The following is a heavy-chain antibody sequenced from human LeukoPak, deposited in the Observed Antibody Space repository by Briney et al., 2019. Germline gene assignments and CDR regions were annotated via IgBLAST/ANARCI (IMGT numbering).Heavy chain of an antibody. D-gene: IGHD6-13*01. J-gene: IGHJ4*02. Sequence: GGSLRLSCAASGFTFSSYSMNWVRQAPGKGLEWVSSISSSSSYIYYADSEKGRFTISRDNAKNSLYLQMNSLRAEDTAVYYCARAAAGYGDYWGQGTLVTVSS. V-gene: IGHV3-21*01. CDR3: ARAAAGYGDY. CDR1: GFTFSSYS. CDR2: ISSSSSYI.